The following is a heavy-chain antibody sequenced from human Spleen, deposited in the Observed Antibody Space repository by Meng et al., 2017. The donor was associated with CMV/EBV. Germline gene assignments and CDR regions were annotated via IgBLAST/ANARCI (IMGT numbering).Heavy chain of an antibody. CDR1: GYTFTGYY. CDR2: MNPNNGGT. J-gene: IGHJ6*02. CDR3: ARDSSHSYHDSGGYYYYSYGMDV. Sequence: ASVKVSCKASGYTFTGYYMHWVRQAPGQGLEWMGWMNPNNGGTNYAQKFQGRVTMTRDTSISTAYMELSSLRSDDTAVYYCARDSSHSYHDSGGYYYYSYGMDVWGQGTTVTVSS. V-gene: IGHV1-2*02. D-gene: IGHD3-22*01.